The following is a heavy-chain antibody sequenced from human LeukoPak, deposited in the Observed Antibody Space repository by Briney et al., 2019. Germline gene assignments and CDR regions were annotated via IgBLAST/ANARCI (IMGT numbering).Heavy chain of an antibody. J-gene: IGHJ6*04. CDR2: IIPIFGSA. CDR1: GGTFSSYT. V-gene: IGHV1-69*06. Sequence: SVKVSCKASGGTFSSYTINWVRQAPGQGLEWMGGIIPIFGSANYAQNFQGRVTITADKSTSTVYMELSSLRSEDTAVYYCARADYYGPGGMDVWGKGTTVTVSS. CDR3: ARADYYGPGGMDV. D-gene: IGHD3-10*01.